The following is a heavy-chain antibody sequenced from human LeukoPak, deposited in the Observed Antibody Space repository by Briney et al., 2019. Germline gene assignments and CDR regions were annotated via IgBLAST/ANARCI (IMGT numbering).Heavy chain of an antibody. J-gene: IGHJ3*02. Sequence: PGGSLRLSCAASGFTFSSYGMHWVRQAPGKGLEWVAVIWYDGSNKYYADSVKGRFTISRDNSKNTLYLQMNSLRAEDTAVYYCAKDALDWFDDAFDIWGQGTMVTVSS. CDR2: IWYDGSNK. CDR1: GFTFSSYG. D-gene: IGHD3-9*01. V-gene: IGHV3-33*06. CDR3: AKDALDWFDDAFDI.